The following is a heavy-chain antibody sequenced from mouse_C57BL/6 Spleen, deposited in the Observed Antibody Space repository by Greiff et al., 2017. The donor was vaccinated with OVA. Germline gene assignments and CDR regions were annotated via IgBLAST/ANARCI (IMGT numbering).Heavy chain of an antibody. CDR2: IDPSDSYT. D-gene: IGHD1-1*01. CDR3: ARRSSYGYCDY. CDR1: GYTFTSYW. V-gene: IGHV1-50*01. Sequence: QVQLQQPGAELVKPGASVKLSCKASGYTFTSYWMQWVKQRPGQGLEWIGEIDPSDSYTNYNQKFKGKATLTVDTSSSTAYMQLSILTSEDSAVYYCARRSSYGYCDYWGQGTTLTVSS. J-gene: IGHJ2*01.